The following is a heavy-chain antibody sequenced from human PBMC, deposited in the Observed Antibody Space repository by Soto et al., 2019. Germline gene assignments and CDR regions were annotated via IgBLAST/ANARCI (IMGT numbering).Heavy chain of an antibody. CDR3: ASIIDRPR. D-gene: IGHD3-9*01. V-gene: IGHV1-46*01. Sequence: QVQLVQSGAEVKKPGASVKVSCKASGYIFINYFIHWVRQAPGQGLEWMGRINPRDGGTSCAQKFQGRVIMTRDTSTSTVYMELSSLRSEDTAVYYCASIIDRPRWGQGSLVTVSS. CDR2: INPRDGGT. J-gene: IGHJ4*02. CDR1: GYIFINYF.